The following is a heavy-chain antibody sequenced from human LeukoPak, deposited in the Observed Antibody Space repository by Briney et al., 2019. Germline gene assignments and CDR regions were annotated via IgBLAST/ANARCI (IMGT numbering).Heavy chain of an antibody. CDR2: IRGDGGGS. Sequence: GGSLRLSCGASGFTFSDYWMYWVRQAPGKGLVWVSRIRGDGGGSAYADSARGRFTISRDDAKNTLYLQMNGLRADDTGVYHCARMRVGATKGAHSGMDVWAKGPRSSSP. CDR3: ARMRVGATKGAHSGMDV. V-gene: IGHV3-74*01. CDR1: GFTFSDYW. D-gene: IGHD1-26*01. J-gene: IGHJ6*02.